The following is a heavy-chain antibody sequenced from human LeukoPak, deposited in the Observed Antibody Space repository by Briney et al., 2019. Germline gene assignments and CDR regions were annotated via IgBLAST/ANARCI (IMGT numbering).Heavy chain of an antibody. J-gene: IGHJ5*02. D-gene: IGHD3-3*01. Sequence: TGGSLRLSCAASGFTFSSYSMNWVRQAPGRGLEWVSSIRSSGTYIYYSDSVKGRFTISRDNAKNSLFLQMDSLRVEDTAVYYCARQIYDFWSGGWFDPWGQGTLVTVSS. CDR1: GFTFSSYS. V-gene: IGHV3-21*06. CDR2: IRSSGTYI. CDR3: ARQIYDFWSGGWFDP.